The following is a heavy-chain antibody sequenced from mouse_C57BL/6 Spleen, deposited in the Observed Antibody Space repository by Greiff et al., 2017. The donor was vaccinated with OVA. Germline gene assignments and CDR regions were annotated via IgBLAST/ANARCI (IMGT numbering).Heavy chain of an antibody. CDR3: AREAITTVFDY. CDR1: GYAFSSSW. V-gene: IGHV1-82*01. J-gene: IGHJ2*01. D-gene: IGHD1-1*01. CDR2: IYPGDGDT. Sequence: QVTLKESGPELVKPGASVKISCKASGYAFSSSWMNWVKQRPGKGLEWIGRIYPGDGDTNYNGKFKGKATLTADKSSSTAYMQLSSLTSEDSAVYFCAREAITTVFDYWGQGTTLTVSS.